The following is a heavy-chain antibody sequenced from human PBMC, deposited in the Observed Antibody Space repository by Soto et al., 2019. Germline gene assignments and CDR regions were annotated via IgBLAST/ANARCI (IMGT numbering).Heavy chain of an antibody. CDR1: GYTFTGYY. D-gene: IGHD3-9*01. V-gene: IGHV1-2*04. CDR2: INPNSGGT. J-gene: IGHJ4*02. Sequence: QVQLVQSGAEVKKPGASVKVSCKASGYTFTGYYMHWVRQAPGQGLEWMGWINPNSGGTNYAQKFQGWVTMTKDTSISTAYMELSRLRSDDTAVYYWARAATYSDILTAFYYSGQGTLVTVSS. CDR3: ARAATYSDILTAFYY.